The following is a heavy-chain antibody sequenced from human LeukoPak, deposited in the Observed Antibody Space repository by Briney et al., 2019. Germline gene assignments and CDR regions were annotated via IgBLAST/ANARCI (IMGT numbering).Heavy chain of an antibody. Sequence: HPGGSLRVSCAASGFTFSSYAMSWVRQAPGKGLEWVSAISSSGGRTYYADSVKGRLTISRDNSKNTLYLQMNSLTAEDTAVYYCAKGHRSPDYYDSSGYYLVDYWGQGTLVTVSS. V-gene: IGHV3-23*01. CDR3: AKGHRSPDYYDSSGYYLVDY. CDR2: ISSSGGRT. D-gene: IGHD3-22*01. J-gene: IGHJ4*02. CDR1: GFTFSSYA.